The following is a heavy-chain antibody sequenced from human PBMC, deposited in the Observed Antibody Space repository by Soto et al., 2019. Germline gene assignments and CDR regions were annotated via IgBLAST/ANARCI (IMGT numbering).Heavy chain of an antibody. CDR1: GGTFSSYA. D-gene: IGHD3-3*01. V-gene: IGHV1-69*13. J-gene: IGHJ5*02. Sequence: GASVKVSCKASGGTFSSYAISWVRQAPGQGLEWMGGIIPIFGTANYAQKFQGRVTITADESTSTAYMELSSLRSEDTAVYYCARDSPPPYDFWSGYSKPYSWFDPWGQGTLVTVSS. CDR2: IIPIFGTA. CDR3: ARDSPPPYDFWSGYSKPYSWFDP.